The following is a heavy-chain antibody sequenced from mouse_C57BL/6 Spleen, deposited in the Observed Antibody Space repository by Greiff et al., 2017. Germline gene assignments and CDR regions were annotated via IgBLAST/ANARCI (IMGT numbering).Heavy chain of an antibody. CDR1: GFTFSDYY. D-gene: IGHD2-5*01. J-gene: IGHJ2*01. Sequence: DVKLVESGGGLVQPGGSLKLSCAASGFTFSDYYMYWVRQTPEKRLEWVAYISNGGGSTYYPDTVKGRFTISRDNAKNTLYLQMSRLKSEDTAMYYCARAYSNYFFFDYWGQGTTLTVSS. V-gene: IGHV5-12*01. CDR2: ISNGGGST. CDR3: ARAYSNYFFFDY.